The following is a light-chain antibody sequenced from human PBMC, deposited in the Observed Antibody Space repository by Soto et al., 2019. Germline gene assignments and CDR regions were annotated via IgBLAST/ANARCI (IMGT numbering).Light chain of an antibody. CDR3: QQLNAYPIT. Sequence: PALLSASVGDRVTITCRASQGISTYLAWYQQTSGKAPKLLISAASTLQRGVPSRFSGSGSGTQFTLTISSLQPEDFATYYCQQLNAYPITFGGGTKVDIK. CDR2: AAS. CDR1: QGISTY. V-gene: IGKV1-9*01. J-gene: IGKJ4*01.